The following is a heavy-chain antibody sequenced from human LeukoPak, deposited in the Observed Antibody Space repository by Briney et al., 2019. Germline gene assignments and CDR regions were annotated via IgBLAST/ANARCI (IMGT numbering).Heavy chain of an antibody. J-gene: IGHJ4*02. D-gene: IGHD3-10*01. CDR2: INPNSGGT. CDR3: ARDVGDHYYALTGDHIFDY. V-gene: IGHV1-2*02. Sequence: ASVKVSCKASGYTFTDYYMHWVRQAPGQGLEWMGWINPNSGGTNYAQKFQGRVTMTRDTSISTAYMELSRLRSDDTAVYYCARDVGDHYYALTGDHIFDYWGQGTLVTVSS. CDR1: GYTFTDYY.